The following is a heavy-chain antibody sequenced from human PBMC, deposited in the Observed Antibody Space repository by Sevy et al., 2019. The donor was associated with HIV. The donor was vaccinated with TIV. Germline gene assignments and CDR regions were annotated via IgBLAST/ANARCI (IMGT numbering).Heavy chain of an antibody. V-gene: IGHV3-48*02. CDR1: GFTFSVYT. J-gene: IGHJ5*02. CDR3: AREAYYYDSREENWFDP. D-gene: IGHD3-22*01. Sequence: GGSLRLSCKVSGFTFSVYTMHWVRQAPGKGLEWVSSISRTTTTYYEDSERGRFTISGDNAKNLLYQEMNSLRDDDTAVYYCAREAYYYDSREENWFDPWGQGTLVTVSS. CDR2: ISRTTTT.